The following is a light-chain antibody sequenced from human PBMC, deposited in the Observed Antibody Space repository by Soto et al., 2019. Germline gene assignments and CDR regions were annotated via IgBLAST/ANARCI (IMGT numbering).Light chain of an antibody. Sequence: ETVLTQSPATLSLSPWEGATLSCRASQSVSSFLAWYQQKPGQAPRLLIYGASSRATGIPDRFSGSGSGTDFTLTISSLEPEDFAVYYCQQRSTFGQGTRLEIK. CDR2: GAS. J-gene: IGKJ5*01. CDR3: QQRST. V-gene: IGKV3-11*01. CDR1: QSVSSF.